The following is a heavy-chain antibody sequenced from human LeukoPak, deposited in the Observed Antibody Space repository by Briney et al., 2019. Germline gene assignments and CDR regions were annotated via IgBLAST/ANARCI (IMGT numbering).Heavy chain of an antibody. CDR1: GGTFSSYA. J-gene: IGHJ3*02. CDR2: IIPIFGTA. Sequence: SVKVSCKASGGTFSSYAISWVRQAPGQGLEWMGGIIPIFGTANYAQKFQGRVTITADESTSTAYMELSSLRSEDTAVYYCARDRKNDYVFGFNAFDIWGQGTMVTVSS. CDR3: ARDRKNDYVFGFNAFDI. V-gene: IGHV1-69*13. D-gene: IGHD3-16*01.